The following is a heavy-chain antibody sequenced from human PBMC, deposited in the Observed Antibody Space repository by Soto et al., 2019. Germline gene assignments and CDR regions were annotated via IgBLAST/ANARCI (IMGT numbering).Heavy chain of an antibody. V-gene: IGHV1-2*02. J-gene: IGHJ5*02. D-gene: IGHD3-10*01. CDR1: GYTFTGYY. CDR2: INPNSGGT. Sequence: SVKVSCKASGYTFTGYYMHWVRQAPGQGLEWMGWINPNSGGTNYAQKFQVRVTMTRDTSISTAYMELSRLRSDDTAVYYCAREYYYGLGSLFSWGEGTLVTVSS. CDR3: AREYYYGLGSLFS.